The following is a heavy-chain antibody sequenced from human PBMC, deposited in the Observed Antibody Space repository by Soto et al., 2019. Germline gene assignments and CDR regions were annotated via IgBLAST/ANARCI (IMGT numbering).Heavy chain of an antibody. CDR2: IYDTGRT. J-gene: IGHJ1*01. CDR1: GGSISGFY. V-gene: IGHV4-59*01. Sequence: SETLSLTCTVSGGSISGFYWSWIRQSPGKGLEWIGSIYDTGRTNYNPSLESRVTISVDRSKNQFSLKLTSVTAADRAVYYCARDRGGTFHLWAQGTLVTVSS. D-gene: IGHD1-26*01. CDR3: ARDRGGTFHL.